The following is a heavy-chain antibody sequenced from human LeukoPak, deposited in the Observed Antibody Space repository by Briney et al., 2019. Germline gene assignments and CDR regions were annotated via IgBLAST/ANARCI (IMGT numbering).Heavy chain of an antibody. CDR2: IKSDGSST. D-gene: IGHD4-17*01. V-gene: IGHV3-74*01. CDR1: EFTFSSYW. Sequence: GGSLRLSCAASEFTFSSYWMHWVRQAPGKGLVWVSRIKSDGSSTTYADSVKGRFTISRDNAKNTLYLQMNSLTAEDTAVYYCAREEYGDYVGYFDYWGQGTLVTVSS. CDR3: AREEYGDYVGYFDY. J-gene: IGHJ4*02.